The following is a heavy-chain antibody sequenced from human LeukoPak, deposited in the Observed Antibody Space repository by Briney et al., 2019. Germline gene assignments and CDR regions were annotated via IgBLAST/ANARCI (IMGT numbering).Heavy chain of an antibody. V-gene: IGHV3-33*01. CDR3: ARDRLYHYDSGSPLTYDGFDI. CDR2: IWYDGSNK. CDR1: GFTFRSYA. Sequence: QPGRSLGLSCAASGFTFRSYAMHWVRQAPGKGLEWVAVIWYDGSNKYYEDSVKGRFTISRDNSKNTLYLQMNSLRAEDTAVYHCARDRLYHYDSGSPLTYDGFDIWGQGTMVTVSS. J-gene: IGHJ3*02. D-gene: IGHD3-10*01.